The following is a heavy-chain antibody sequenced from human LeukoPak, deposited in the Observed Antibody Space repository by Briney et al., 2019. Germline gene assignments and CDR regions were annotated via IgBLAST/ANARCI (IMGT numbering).Heavy chain of an antibody. V-gene: IGHV3-23*01. CDR2: IGASGST. Sequence: GGSLRLSCAASGFTFSSYAMSWVRQAPGKGLDWVSSIGASGSTYYADSVKGRFTISRDNSKNTLYLQMNSLRAEDTAVYYCAKRDGYYYFDYWGQGTLVTVSS. J-gene: IGHJ4*02. D-gene: IGHD3-22*01. CDR3: AKRDGYYYFDY. CDR1: GFTFSSYA.